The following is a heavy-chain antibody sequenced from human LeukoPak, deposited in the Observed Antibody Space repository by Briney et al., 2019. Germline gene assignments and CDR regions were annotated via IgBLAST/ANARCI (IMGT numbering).Heavy chain of an antibody. J-gene: IGHJ4*02. Sequence: SETLSLTCTVSGYSISSGYYWGWIRQPPGKGLEWIGSIYHSGSTYYNPSLKSRVTISVDTSKNQFSLKLSSVTAADTAVYYCARDYSSGHDYWGQETLVTVSS. CDR2: IYHSGST. CDR3: ARDYSSGHDY. D-gene: IGHD3-22*01. CDR1: GYSISSGYY. V-gene: IGHV4-38-2*02.